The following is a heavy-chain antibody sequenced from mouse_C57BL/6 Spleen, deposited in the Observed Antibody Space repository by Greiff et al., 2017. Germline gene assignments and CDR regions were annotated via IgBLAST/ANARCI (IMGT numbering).Heavy chain of an antibody. CDR3: ARGRLTYYGSSHWYFDV. CDR1: GYTFTSYW. J-gene: IGHJ1*03. V-gene: IGHV1-64*01. D-gene: IGHD1-1*01. Sequence: QVQLQQPGAELVKPGASVKLSCRASGYTFTSYWMHWVKQRPGQGLEWIGMIHPNSGSTNYNEKFKSKATLTVDKSSSTAYMQLSSLTSEDSAVYYCARGRLTYYGSSHWYFDVWGTGTTVTVSS. CDR2: IHPNSGST.